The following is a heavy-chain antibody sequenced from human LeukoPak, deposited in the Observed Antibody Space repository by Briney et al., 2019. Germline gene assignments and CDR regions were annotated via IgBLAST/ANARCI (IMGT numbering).Heavy chain of an antibody. D-gene: IGHD7-27*01. CDR2: MYSSGST. CDR3: AREERFWGLDY. Sequence: SETLSLTCTVSGDSVSSGSYYWSWIRQPPGKGLEWIGYMYSSGSTNYNPSLKSRVTVSVDTSRNQFSLKLTSVTAADTAVYYCAREERFWGLDYWAREPWSPSPQ. V-gene: IGHV4-61*01. J-gene: IGHJ4*02. CDR1: GDSVSSGSYY.